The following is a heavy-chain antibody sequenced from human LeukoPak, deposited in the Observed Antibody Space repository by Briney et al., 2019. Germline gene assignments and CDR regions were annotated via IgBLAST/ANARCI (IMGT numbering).Heavy chain of an antibody. CDR1: GGSISSYY. Sequence: SETLSLTCTVSGGSISSYYWSWIRQPPGKGLEWIGYIYHSGSTNYNPSLKSRVTISVDTSKNQFSLKLSSVTAADTAVYYCARLNYDILTGTDYGMDVWGQGTTVTVSS. J-gene: IGHJ6*02. D-gene: IGHD3-9*01. V-gene: IGHV4-59*01. CDR3: ARLNYDILTGTDYGMDV. CDR2: IYHSGST.